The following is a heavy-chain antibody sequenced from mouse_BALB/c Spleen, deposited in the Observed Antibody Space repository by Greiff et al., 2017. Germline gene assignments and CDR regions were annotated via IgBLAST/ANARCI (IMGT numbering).Heavy chain of an antibody. D-gene: IGHD1-1*01. J-gene: IGHJ4*01. CDR3: AKHHYGSNYYAMDY. V-gene: IGHV2-6-5*01. Sequence: VMLVESGPGLVAPSQSLSITCTVSGFSLTDYGVSWIRQPPGKGLEWLGVIWGGGSTYYNSALKSRLSISKDNSKSQVFLKMNSLQTDDTAMYYCAKHHYGSNYYAMDYWGQGTSVTVSS. CDR2: IWGGGST. CDR1: GFSLTDYG.